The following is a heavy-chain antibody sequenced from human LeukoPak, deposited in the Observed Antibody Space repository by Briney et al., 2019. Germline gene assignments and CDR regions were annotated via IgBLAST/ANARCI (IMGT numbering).Heavy chain of an antibody. CDR1: GGSISSYY. CDR2: IYYSGST. V-gene: IGHV4-39*01. Sequence: PSETLSLTCTVSGGSISSYYWGWIRQPPGKGLEWIGSIYYSGSTYYNPSLKSRVTISVDTSKNQFSLKLSSVTAADTAVYYCARDGDYGRSRFMINFDYWGQGTLVTVSS. D-gene: IGHD4-17*01. J-gene: IGHJ4*02. CDR3: ARDGDYGRSRFMINFDY.